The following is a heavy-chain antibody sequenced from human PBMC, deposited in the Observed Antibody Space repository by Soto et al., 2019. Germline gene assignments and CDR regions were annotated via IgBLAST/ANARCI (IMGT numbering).Heavy chain of an antibody. Sequence: SETRSRTWTVSGASITCSCFWSFIRQPAGKGLECIGRFSLSGTTNYNPSLRSRVTMSADVSKNQFSLRLTSVTAADTALYYCARGMTPPGAPAWYYFDSWGQGTLVTVSS. CDR2: FSLSGTT. D-gene: IGHD2-8*02. V-gene: IGHV4-4*07. CDR1: GASITCSCF. J-gene: IGHJ4*02. CDR3: ARGMTPPGAPAWYYFDS.